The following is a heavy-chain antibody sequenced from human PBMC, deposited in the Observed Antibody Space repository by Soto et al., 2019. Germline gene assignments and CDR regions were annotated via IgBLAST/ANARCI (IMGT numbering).Heavy chain of an antibody. D-gene: IGHD5-18*01. V-gene: IGHV4-4*07. Sequence: PSETLSLTCTISGGSLNSSYWSWIRQAPGKGLEWIGRIYARGVTNYNPSLKSRVTMSGDPSRSQFSLRLTSVTVADTAVYYCAKSSGYDFFYYGMAIWGRGTTVPVSS. J-gene: IGHJ6*02. CDR3: AKSSGYDFFYYGMAI. CDR2: IYARGVT. CDR1: GGSLNSSY.